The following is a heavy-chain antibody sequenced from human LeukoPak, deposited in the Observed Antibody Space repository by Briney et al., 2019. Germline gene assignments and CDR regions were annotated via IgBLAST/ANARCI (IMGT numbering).Heavy chain of an antibody. D-gene: IGHD3-3*01. V-gene: IGHV4-59*12. Sequence: SEPLSLTCTVSGGSISNYYWSWIRQPPGKGLEWIGYIYYSGSTKYNPSLKSRVTISVDTSKNQFSLKLSSVTAADTAVYYCARAPSRTTIFGVAPYYFDYWGQGTLVTVSS. CDR2: IYYSGST. CDR1: GGSISNYY. J-gene: IGHJ4*02. CDR3: ARAPSRTTIFGVAPYYFDY.